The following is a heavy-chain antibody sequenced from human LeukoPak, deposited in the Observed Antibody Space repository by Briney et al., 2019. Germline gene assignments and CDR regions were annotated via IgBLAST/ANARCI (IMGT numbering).Heavy chain of an antibody. Sequence: KSGESLKISCKGSGYSFTTYWIGWVRQVPGKGLEWMGIIYPGDSDTRYSPSFQGQVTISADKSISTAYLQWSSLKASDTAMYYCARRRRSSSYDFWSAYADYWGQGTLVTVSS. D-gene: IGHD3-3*01. V-gene: IGHV5-51*01. CDR2: IYPGDSDT. CDR3: ARRRRSSSYDFWSAYADY. J-gene: IGHJ4*02. CDR1: GYSFTTYW.